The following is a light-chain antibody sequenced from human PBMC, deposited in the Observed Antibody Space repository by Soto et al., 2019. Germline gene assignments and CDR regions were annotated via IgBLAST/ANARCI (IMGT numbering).Light chain of an antibody. CDR2: GNS. V-gene: IGLV1-40*01. CDR3: KSIDSSSSYV. CDR1: SSNIGACYD. Sequence: QSVLKQSPSVFAGPGQRVVISCTGKSSNIGACYDVHWYQQLPGTAPKLLIYGNSNRPSGVPDRFSGSKSGTSASLAITGFQAEDEADYYTKSIDSSSSYVFRTGTKVTVL. J-gene: IGLJ1*01.